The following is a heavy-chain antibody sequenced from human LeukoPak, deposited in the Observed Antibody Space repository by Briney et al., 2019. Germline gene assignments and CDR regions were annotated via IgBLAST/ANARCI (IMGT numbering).Heavy chain of an antibody. CDR2: ISNDGNNK. J-gene: IGHJ4*02. D-gene: IGHD1-26*01. Sequence: GRSLTLSCAASGFTFSRFGIHWVRQAPGKGLEWVAFISNDGNNKYYADSVKGRFTSSRDNSKNTLYLEVSSLRDEDTAVYYCARDISGSYSIDYWGQGTLVTVSS. CDR3: ARDISGSYSIDY. V-gene: IGHV3-30*03. CDR1: GFTFSRFG.